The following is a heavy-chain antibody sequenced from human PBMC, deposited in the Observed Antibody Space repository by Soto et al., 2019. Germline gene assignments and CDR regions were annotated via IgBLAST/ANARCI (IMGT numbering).Heavy chain of an antibody. CDR2: ISYQGTDQ. CDR1: GFVFRNYG. D-gene: IGHD1-26*01. CDR3: ENDLIVPGPLAGMDA. Sequence: PGGSLRLSCVGSGFVFRNYGMHWVRQAPGRGLEWVAAISYQGTDQYYADSVKGRFEVSRDDSANTLSLQMNNLRVEDTAVYYRENDLIVPGPLAGMDAWGQGTTVTVSS. V-gene: IGHV3-30*18. J-gene: IGHJ6*02.